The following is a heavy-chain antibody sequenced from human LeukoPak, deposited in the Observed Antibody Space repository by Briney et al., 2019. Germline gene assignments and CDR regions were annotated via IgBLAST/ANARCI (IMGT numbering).Heavy chain of an antibody. CDR1: GFTVSSNY. Sequence: GGSLRLSCAASGFTVSSNYMNWVRQAPGKGLEWVAVISYDGSNKYYADSVKGRFTISRDNSKNTLYLQMNSLRAEDTAVYYCARDYGSGTYYNSPHDYWGQGTLVTVSS. J-gene: IGHJ4*02. V-gene: IGHV3-30-3*01. CDR2: ISYDGSNK. D-gene: IGHD3-10*01. CDR3: ARDYGSGTYYNSPHDY.